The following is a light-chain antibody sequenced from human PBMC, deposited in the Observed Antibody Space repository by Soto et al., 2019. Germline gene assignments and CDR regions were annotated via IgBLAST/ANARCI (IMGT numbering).Light chain of an antibody. CDR3: QQLNSYPQT. V-gene: IGKV1-9*01. CDR2: AAS. Sequence: DIQLTQSPSFLSASVGARVTITCRASQGISSYLAWYQQKPGKAPKLLIYAASTLQSGVPSRFSGSGSGTEFTLTISSLQPEDFATYYCQQLNSYPQTFGPGTKVDIK. J-gene: IGKJ3*01. CDR1: QGISSY.